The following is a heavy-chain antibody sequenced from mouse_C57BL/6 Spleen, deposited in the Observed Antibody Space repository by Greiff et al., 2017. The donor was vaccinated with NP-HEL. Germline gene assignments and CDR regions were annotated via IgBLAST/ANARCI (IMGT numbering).Heavy chain of an antibody. CDR1: GFTFSDYG. CDR2: ISSGSSTI. V-gene: IGHV5-17*01. D-gene: IGHD2-1*01. Sequence: EVQLVESGGGLVKPGGSLKLSCAASGFTFSDYGMHWVRQAPEKGLEWVAYISSGSSTIYYADTVKGRFTISRDNAKNTLFLQMTSLRSEDTAMYYCAREGGIYYGSPAWFAYWGQGTLVTVSA. J-gene: IGHJ3*01. CDR3: AREGGIYYGSPAWFAY.